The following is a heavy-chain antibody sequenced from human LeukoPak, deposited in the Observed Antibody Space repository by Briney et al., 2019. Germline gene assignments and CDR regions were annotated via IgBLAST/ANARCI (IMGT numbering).Heavy chain of an antibody. D-gene: IGHD1-14*01. Sequence: GRSLRLSCAASGFTFSSYGMHWVRQAPGKGLEWVAVISYDGSNKYYADSVKGRFTISRDNSKNTLYLQMNSLRAEDTAVYYCAKRENLDYWGQGTLVTVSS. V-gene: IGHV3-30*18. J-gene: IGHJ4*02. CDR3: AKRENLDY. CDR1: GFTFSSYG. CDR2: ISYDGSNK.